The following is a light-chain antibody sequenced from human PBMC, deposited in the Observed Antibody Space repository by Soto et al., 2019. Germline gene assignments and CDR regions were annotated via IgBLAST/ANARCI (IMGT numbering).Light chain of an antibody. Sequence: EIVMTQSPATLSVSPGERATLSCRASQSVSNNLAWYQQKPGQAPRLLIYGASNRDTGMPARFSGGGFGTEFTLTVSSLKSDDFALYSCPQYNNWTPVYTFGQGTKLEIK. CDR2: GAS. J-gene: IGKJ2*01. CDR3: PQYNNWTPVYT. V-gene: IGKV3-15*01. CDR1: QSVSNN.